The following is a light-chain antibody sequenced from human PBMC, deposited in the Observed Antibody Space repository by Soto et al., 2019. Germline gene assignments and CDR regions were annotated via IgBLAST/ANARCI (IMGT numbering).Light chain of an antibody. V-gene: IGKV3-15*01. J-gene: IGKJ1*01. CDR2: GAS. CDR1: QSVGSN. CDR3: QQYNKWPWT. Sequence: EIVLTQSPATLSLSPGKRATLSCRASQSVGSNLAWYQQKPGQAPRLLISGASTGATGVPATFSGSGSGTEFTLTINSLQSEDFAIYYCQQYNKWPWTFGQGTKVDIK.